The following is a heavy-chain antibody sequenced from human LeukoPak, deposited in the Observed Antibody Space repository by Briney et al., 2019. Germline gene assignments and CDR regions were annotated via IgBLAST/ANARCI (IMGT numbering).Heavy chain of an antibody. J-gene: IGHJ4*02. Sequence: PSETLSLTCAVYGGSFSGYYWSWIRQPPGKGLEWIGEINHSGSTNYNPSLKSRVTISVDTSKNQFSLKLSSVTAADTAVYYCARGFYSGSYLFSPEYYFDYWGQEPLVTVS. D-gene: IGHD1-26*01. CDR3: ARGFYSGSYLFSPEYYFDY. V-gene: IGHV4-34*01. CDR1: GGSFSGYY. CDR2: INHSGST.